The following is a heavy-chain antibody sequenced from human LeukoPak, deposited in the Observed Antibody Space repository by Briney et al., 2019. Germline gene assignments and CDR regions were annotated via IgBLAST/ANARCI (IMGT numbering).Heavy chain of an antibody. CDR1: GYTFTDYY. J-gene: IGHJ4*02. V-gene: IGHV1-2*02. Sequence: EASVKVSCKASGYTFTDYYMHWVRQDPGQGLEWMGCINPKSGGTRYAQKFQDRVTMTRDTPISTAYMELSSLRSDDTAVFYCARGSSNDNWGQGTLVTVSS. D-gene: IGHD3-16*02. CDR2: INPKSGGT. CDR3: ARGSSNDN.